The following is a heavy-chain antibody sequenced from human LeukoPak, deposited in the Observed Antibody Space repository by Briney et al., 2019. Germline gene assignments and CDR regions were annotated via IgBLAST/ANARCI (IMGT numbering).Heavy chain of an antibody. CDR1: GYTFSSYS. D-gene: IGHD4-17*01. V-gene: IGHV3-48*01. CDR2: ISISSSII. Sequence: GGSLRLSCAASGYTFSSYSMNWVRQAPGKGLEWVSYISISSSIIYYADSVKGRFTISRDNAKNSLYLQMNSLRAEDTAVYYCARVNYGDYLPSFDYWGQGTLVTVSS. J-gene: IGHJ4*02. CDR3: ARVNYGDYLPSFDY.